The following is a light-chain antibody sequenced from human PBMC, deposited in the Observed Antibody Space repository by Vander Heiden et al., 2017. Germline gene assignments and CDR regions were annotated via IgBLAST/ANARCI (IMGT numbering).Light chain of an antibody. Sequence: EIVLTQSPGTLSLSPGERATLSCRASQSVSSSYLAWYQQKPGQAPRFLIYGASSRATGIPDRCSGSGSGTDFTLTISRLEPEDFAVYYCQQYGSSPRFGQGTKVEIK. V-gene: IGKV3-20*01. J-gene: IGKJ1*01. CDR1: QSVSSSY. CDR2: GAS. CDR3: QQYGSSPR.